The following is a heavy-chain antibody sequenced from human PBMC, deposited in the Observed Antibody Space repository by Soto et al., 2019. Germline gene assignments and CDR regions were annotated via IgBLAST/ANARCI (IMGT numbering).Heavy chain of an antibody. D-gene: IGHD6-13*01. V-gene: IGHV6-1*01. CDR3: ARELRADSSSGYGFYYYYGMDV. J-gene: IGHJ6*02. CDR1: GDSVSSNSAA. CDR2: TYYRSKWYN. Sequence: SQTLSLTCAISGDSVSSNSAAWNWTRQSPSRGLEWLGRTYYRSKWYNDYAVSVKSRITINPDTSKNQFSLQLNSVTPEDTAVYYCARELRADSSSGYGFYYYYGMDVWGQGTTVTVSS.